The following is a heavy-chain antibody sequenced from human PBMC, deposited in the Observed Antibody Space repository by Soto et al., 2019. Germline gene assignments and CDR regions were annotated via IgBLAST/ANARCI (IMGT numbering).Heavy chain of an antibody. J-gene: IGHJ4*02. V-gene: IGHV4-59*01. CDR2: IYYSGST. CDR1: GGSISSYY. Sequence: SETLSLTCTVSGGSISSYYWSWIRQPPGKGLEWIGYIYYSGSTNYNPSLKSRVTISVDTSKNQFSLKLSSVTAADTAVYYCARGWNDVSAPDYWGQGTLVTVSS. CDR3: ARGWNDVSAPDY. D-gene: IGHD1-1*01.